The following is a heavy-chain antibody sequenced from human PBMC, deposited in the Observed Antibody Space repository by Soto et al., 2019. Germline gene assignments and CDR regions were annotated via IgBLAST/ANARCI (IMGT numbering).Heavy chain of an antibody. V-gene: IGHV4-39*07. CDR2: IYYSGST. D-gene: IGHD2-2*02. CDR3: AAIPRY. J-gene: IGHJ4*02. Sequence: PSETLSLTCTVSGGSITSSSHYWGWIRQPPGKGLECIGNIYYSGSTNYNPSLKSRVTISVDTSKNQFSLKLSSVTAADTAVYYCAAIPRYWGQGTLVTVSS. CDR1: GGSITSSSHY.